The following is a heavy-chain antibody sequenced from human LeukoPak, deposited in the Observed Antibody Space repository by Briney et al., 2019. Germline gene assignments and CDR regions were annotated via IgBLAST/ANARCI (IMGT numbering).Heavy chain of an antibody. CDR3: ARDEWELLRADY. J-gene: IGHJ4*02. D-gene: IGHD1-26*01. CDR1: GYTFNGYY. Sequence: ASVKVSCKASGYTFNGYYIYWVRQAPGQGLEWMGWINPNSGGTNYVQKFQGRVTMTRDTSISTAYMELSRLRSDDTAVYYCARDEWELLRADYWGQGTLVTVSS. V-gene: IGHV1-2*02. CDR2: INPNSGGT.